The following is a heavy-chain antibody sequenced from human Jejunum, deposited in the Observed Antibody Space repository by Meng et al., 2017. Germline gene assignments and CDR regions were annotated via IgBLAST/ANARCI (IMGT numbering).Heavy chain of an antibody. CDR3: ARDLLGPAIAATGWFDP. V-gene: IGHV4-4*02. J-gene: IGHJ5*02. D-gene: IGHD6-13*01. Sequence: VPLQESGPGLVKPSGTLSLTCAVSGASIIDNNWWSWVRQAPGKGLEWIGEIHHTGNINYNPSLKSRVTMSLDKPKNQFSLEVTSVTAADTAVYYCARDLLGPAIAATGWFDPWGQGTLVTVSS. CDR1: GASIIDNNW. CDR2: IHHTGNI.